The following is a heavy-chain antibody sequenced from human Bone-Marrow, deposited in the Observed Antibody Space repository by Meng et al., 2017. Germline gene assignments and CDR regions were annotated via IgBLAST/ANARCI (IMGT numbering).Heavy chain of an antibody. J-gene: IGHJ5*02. CDR3: ARPYSSGLLNGFDP. D-gene: IGHD6-19*01. Sequence: QVQLQQWGAGLLKPSETPSLTCTVSGASISSSTYFWGWIRHPPGKGLEWISSIYSSGRTYYNPSLKSRVTISVDTSKNKFSLRLSSVTAADTAVYYCARPYSSGLLNGFDPWGQGTLVTVSS. CDR1: GASISSSTYF. CDR2: IYSSGRT. V-gene: IGHV4-39*01.